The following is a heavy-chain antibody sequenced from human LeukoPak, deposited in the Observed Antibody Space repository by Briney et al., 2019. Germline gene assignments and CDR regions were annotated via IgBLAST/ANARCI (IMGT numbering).Heavy chain of an antibody. CDR1: GFTFSSYA. D-gene: IGHD5-18*01. V-gene: IGHV3-30-3*01. CDR3: ARTEGTAMVKGFYGMDV. Sequence: GRSLRLSCAASGFTFSSYAMHWVRQAPGKGLEWVAVISYDGSNKYYADSVKGRFTISRDNSKNTLYLQMNSLRAEDTAVYYCARTEGTAMVKGFYGMDVWGQGTTVTVSS. J-gene: IGHJ6*02. CDR2: ISYDGSNK.